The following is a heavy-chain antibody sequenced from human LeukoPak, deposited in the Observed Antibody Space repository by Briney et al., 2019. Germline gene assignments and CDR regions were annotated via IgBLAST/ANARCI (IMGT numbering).Heavy chain of an antibody. CDR1: GFTFGDYA. Sequence: GSLRLSCTASGFTFGDYAMSWVRQAPGKGLEWVSSISSSSSYIYYADSVKGRFTISRDNAKNSLYLQMNSLRAEDTAVYYCAREGGYGGYYYYYMDVWGKGTTVTVSS. J-gene: IGHJ6*03. V-gene: IGHV3-21*04. D-gene: IGHD1-1*01. CDR2: ISSSSSYI. CDR3: AREGGYGGYYYYYMDV.